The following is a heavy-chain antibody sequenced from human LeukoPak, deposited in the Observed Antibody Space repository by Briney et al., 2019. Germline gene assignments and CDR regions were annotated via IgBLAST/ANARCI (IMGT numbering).Heavy chain of an antibody. J-gene: IGHJ4*02. D-gene: IGHD6-13*01. CDR2: TYYRSKWYN. CDR3: ARAKGRSPLFDY. V-gene: IGHV6-1*01. Sequence: SQTLSLTCAISGDSVSNNRGAWNWIRQSPSRGLEWLGRTYYRSKWYNDYAGFVKSRITINPDTSKNQFSLQLNSVTPEDTAVYYCARAKGRSPLFDYWGQGTLVTVSS. CDR1: GDSVSNNRGA.